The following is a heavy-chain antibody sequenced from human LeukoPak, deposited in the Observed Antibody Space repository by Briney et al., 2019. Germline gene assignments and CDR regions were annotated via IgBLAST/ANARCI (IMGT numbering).Heavy chain of an antibody. J-gene: IGHJ4*02. Sequence: GGSLRLSCAASGFTFSDHYMDWVRQAPGKGLEWVGRIRNKANSYTTDYAASVKGRFSISRDDSKNSLYLQMNSLKTEDTAVYFCTSHPPYGGNSAWGQGTLVTVSS. CDR3: TSHPPYGGNSA. CDR1: GFTFSDHY. D-gene: IGHD4-23*01. V-gene: IGHV3-72*01. CDR2: IRNKANSYTT.